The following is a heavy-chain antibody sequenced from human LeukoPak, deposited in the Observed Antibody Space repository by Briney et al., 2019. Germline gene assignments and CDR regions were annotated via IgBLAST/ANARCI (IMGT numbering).Heavy chain of an antibody. CDR2: IYYSGST. Sequence: SETLSLTCTVSGGSISSYYWNWIRQPPGKGLEWTGYIYYSGSTNYNPSLKSRVTISVDTSKNQLSLKLNSVTAADTAVYYCAREEYSYGFGYWGQGTLVTVSS. CDR1: GGSISSYY. D-gene: IGHD5-18*01. CDR3: AREEYSYGFGY. J-gene: IGHJ4*02. V-gene: IGHV4-59*01.